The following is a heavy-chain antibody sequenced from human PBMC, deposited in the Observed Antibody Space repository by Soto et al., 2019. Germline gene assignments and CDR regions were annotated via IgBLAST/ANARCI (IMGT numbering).Heavy chain of an antibody. Sequence: VQLVQSGAEVKKPGASVRISCKASGYTFISYAIHWVRQAPGQRLECMGWINPANGDTRYSQKFQGRVTITRDTSATTAYMDLNSLIPDDTAIYYYAKSGSLDYWGQVTPITVSS. D-gene: IGHD1-26*01. CDR1: GYTFISYA. CDR2: INPANGDT. V-gene: IGHV1-3*01. CDR3: AKSGSLDY. J-gene: IGHJ4*02.